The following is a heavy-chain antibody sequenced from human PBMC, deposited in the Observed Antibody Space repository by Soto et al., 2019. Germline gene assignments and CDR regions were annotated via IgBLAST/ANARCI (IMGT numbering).Heavy chain of an antibody. Sequence: PGGSLRLSCAASGFTFSSYGMHWVRQAPGKGLEWVAVISYDGSNKYYADSVEGRFTISRDNSKNTLYLQMNSLRAEDTAVYYCAKDLVIGDPQPGHYGMDVWGQGTTVTVSS. J-gene: IGHJ6*02. CDR3: AKDLVIGDPQPGHYGMDV. V-gene: IGHV3-30*18. D-gene: IGHD3-16*02. CDR1: GFTFSSYG. CDR2: ISYDGSNK.